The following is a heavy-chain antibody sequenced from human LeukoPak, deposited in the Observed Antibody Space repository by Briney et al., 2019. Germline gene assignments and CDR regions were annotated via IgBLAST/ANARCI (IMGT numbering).Heavy chain of an antibody. Sequence: ASVKVSCKASGYTFTSYAMHWVRQAPGQRLEWMGWINAGNGNTKYSQEFQGRVTITRDTSASTAYMELSSLRSEDMAVYYCARAYCSGGSCSQFDYWGQGTLVTVSS. D-gene: IGHD2-15*01. CDR2: INAGNGNT. J-gene: IGHJ4*02. CDR1: GYTFTSYA. CDR3: ARAYCSGGSCSQFDY. V-gene: IGHV1-3*03.